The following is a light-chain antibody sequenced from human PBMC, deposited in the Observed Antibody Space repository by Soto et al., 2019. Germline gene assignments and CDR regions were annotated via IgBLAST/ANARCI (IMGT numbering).Light chain of an antibody. CDR3: QHYGDSSST. CDR1: QTIAYNF. J-gene: IGKJ4*01. CDR2: DAS. V-gene: IGKV3D-20*01. Sequence: IVLTQSPGTLSVSPGEVATLSCGASQTIAYNFLAWYQQKPGLAPRLLVYDASKRATGIPDRFSVSGSGTDFTLNITTLEPEDFAVYYCQHYGDSSSTFGGGTRVEI.